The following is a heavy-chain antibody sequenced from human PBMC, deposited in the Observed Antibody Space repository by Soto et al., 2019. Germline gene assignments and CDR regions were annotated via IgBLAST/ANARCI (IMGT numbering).Heavy chain of an antibody. CDR3: ARVNGTYYYDSSGYSDTNNWFDP. V-gene: IGHV1-18*01. CDR2: ISAYNGNT. D-gene: IGHD3-22*01. CDR1: GYTFTSYG. J-gene: IGHJ5*02. Sequence: VASVKVSCKASGYTFTSYGISWVRQAPGQGLEWMGWISAYNGNTNYAQKLQGRVTMTTDTSTSTAYMELRSLRSDDTAVYYCARVNGTYYYDSSGYSDTNNWFDPWGQGTLVTVSS.